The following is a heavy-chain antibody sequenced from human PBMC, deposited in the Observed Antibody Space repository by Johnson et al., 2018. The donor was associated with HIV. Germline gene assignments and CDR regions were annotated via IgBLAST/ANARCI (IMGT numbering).Heavy chain of an antibody. CDR1: GFTVSSNY. J-gene: IGHJ3*02. CDR2: ISSSGNTI. D-gene: IGHD3-22*01. Sequence: QVQLVESGGGLVQPGGSLRLSCAASGFTVSSNYMSWIRQAPGKGLEWVSYISSSGNTIYYADSVKGRFTISRDNAKKSLYLQRNSLRVEDTAVYYCARRGSSGFGGIDAFDIWGQGTMVTVSS. CDR3: ARRGSSGFGGIDAFDI. V-gene: IGHV3-11*04.